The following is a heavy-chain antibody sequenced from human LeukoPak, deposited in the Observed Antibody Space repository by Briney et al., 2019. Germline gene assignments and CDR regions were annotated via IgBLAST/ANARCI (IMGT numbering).Heavy chain of an antibody. Sequence: GALRPSCAASGFTFRYYGMDWVRQAPGQGLEGVAFIPQEGSNKNYADSVKGRFTISRDNSKNTLYLQMSSLRAEDTAVYYCAKDSKKYVWGNYRLGSHFDYWGQGTLVTVSS. CDR3: AKDSKKYVWGNYRLGSHFDY. D-gene: IGHD3-16*02. CDR2: IPQEGSNK. J-gene: IGHJ4*02. CDR1: GFTFRYYG. V-gene: IGHV3-30*02.